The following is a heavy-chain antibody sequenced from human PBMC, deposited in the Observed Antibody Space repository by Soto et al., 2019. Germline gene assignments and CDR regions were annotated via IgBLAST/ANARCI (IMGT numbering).Heavy chain of an antibody. CDR1: GFTFRSYT. Sequence: GGSLRLSCAASGFTFRSYTMSWVRQAPGKGLEWVSSISVTDNYIYYKDSVKGRFTISRDNAKNSLYLQMNSLRAEDTAVYYCARSLYYYSGMDVWGQGTTVTVSS. CDR3: ARSLYYYSGMDV. CDR2: ISVTDNYI. V-gene: IGHV3-21*01. J-gene: IGHJ6*02.